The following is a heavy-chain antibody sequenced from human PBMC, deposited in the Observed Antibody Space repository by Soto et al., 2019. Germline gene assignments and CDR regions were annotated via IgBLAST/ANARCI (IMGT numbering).Heavy chain of an antibody. CDR1: GGTFSRHA. CDR3: ARGWGHDSNDYYYAY. CDR2: IIPIFGTA. Sequence: QVQLVQSGAEVRKPGSSVKVSCKASGGTFSRHAISWVRQAPGQGLEWMGGIIPIFGTANHAQKFQGRVTIIADESTNTVYMELSSLSSEDTAMYYCARGWGHDSNDYYYAYWGQGTLVIVSS. V-gene: IGHV1-69*01. J-gene: IGHJ4*02. D-gene: IGHD3-22*01.